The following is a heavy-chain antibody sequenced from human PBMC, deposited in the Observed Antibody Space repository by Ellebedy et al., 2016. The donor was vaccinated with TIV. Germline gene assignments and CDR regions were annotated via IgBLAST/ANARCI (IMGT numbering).Heavy chain of an antibody. D-gene: IGHD3-22*01. CDR1: GGSISSYY. CDR2: IYTSGST. V-gene: IGHV4-4*07. CDR3: ARTQESGYYYQHYYYYYYMDV. J-gene: IGHJ6*03. Sequence: SETLSLXXTVSGGSISSYYWSWIRQPAGKGLEWIGRIYTSGSTNYNPSLKSRVTMSVDTSKNQFSLKLSSVTAADTAVYYCARTQESGYYYQHYYYYYYMDVWGKGTTVTVS.